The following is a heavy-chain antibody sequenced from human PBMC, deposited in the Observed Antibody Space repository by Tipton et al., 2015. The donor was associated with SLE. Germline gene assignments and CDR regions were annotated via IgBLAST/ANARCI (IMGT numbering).Heavy chain of an antibody. CDR2: IYTSGST. Sequence: TLSLTCTVSGGSISSGSYYWSWIRQPAGKGLEWIGRIYTSGSTNYNPSLKSRVTISVDTSKNQFSLKLSSVTAADPAVYYWARHVYCSGGSCYSGDYFDYWGQGTLVTGSS. CDR3: ARHVYCSGGSCYSGDYFDY. CDR1: GGSISSGSYY. J-gene: IGHJ4*02. V-gene: IGHV4-61*02. D-gene: IGHD2-15*01.